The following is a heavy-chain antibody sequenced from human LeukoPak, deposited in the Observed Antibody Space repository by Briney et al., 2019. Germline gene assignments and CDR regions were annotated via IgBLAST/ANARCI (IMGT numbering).Heavy chain of an antibody. V-gene: IGHV3-23*01. Sequence: GGSLRLSCAASGFTFSSSAMSWVRQAPGKGLEWVSAISASGGDTYYADSVKGRFTISRDNSKNTLYLQTNSLRAEDTAVYYCAKSRRYNNYDSPFDYWGQGTLVTVSS. CDR3: AKSRRYNNYDSPFDY. CDR2: ISASGGDT. J-gene: IGHJ4*02. CDR1: GFTFSSSA. D-gene: IGHD5-12*01.